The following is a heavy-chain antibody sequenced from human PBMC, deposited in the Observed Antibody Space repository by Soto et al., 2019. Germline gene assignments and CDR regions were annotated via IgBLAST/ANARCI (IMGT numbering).Heavy chain of an antibody. V-gene: IGHV4-59*12. J-gene: IGHJ4*02. CDR2: IYYSGST. Sequence: TLSLTCTVSGGSISSYYWSWIRQPPGKGLEWIGYIYYSGSTNYNPSLKSRVTISVDTSKNQFSLKLSSVTAADAAVYYCARDKITGLFDYWGQGTLVTVSS. CDR1: GGSISSYY. CDR3: ARDKITGLFDY. D-gene: IGHD2-8*02.